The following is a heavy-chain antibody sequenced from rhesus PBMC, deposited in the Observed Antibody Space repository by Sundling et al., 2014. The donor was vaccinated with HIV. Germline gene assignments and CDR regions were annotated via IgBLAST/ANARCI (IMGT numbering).Heavy chain of an antibody. CDR1: GGSFSGYY. CDR2: ISGSSGST. D-gene: IGHD3-22*01. CDR3: AREVGGYWSHVVYGLDS. V-gene: IGHV4-165*01. Sequence: QVQLQESGPGLVKPSETLSLTCAVSGGSFSGYYWGWLRQPPGRDWSGLGSISGSSGSTDYNPSLKSRVTISTDTSKNQFSLKLSSVTAADTAVYYCAREVGGYWSHVVYGLDSWGQGVVVTVSS. J-gene: IGHJ6*01.